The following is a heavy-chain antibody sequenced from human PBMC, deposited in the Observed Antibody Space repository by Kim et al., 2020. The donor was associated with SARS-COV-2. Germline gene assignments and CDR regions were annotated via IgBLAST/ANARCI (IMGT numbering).Heavy chain of an antibody. J-gene: IGHJ6*01. CDR3: ARDMVRRGVVAV. V-gene: IGHV3-21*01. CDR1: GFTFSSYS. D-gene: IGHD3-10*01. CDR2: IRSSSNYI. Sequence: GGSLRLSCAASGFTFSSYSMTWVRQAPGKGLEWVSSIRSSSNYIYYADSVKGRFTISRDNAKNSLYLHMNSLRAEDTAVYYCARDMVRRGVVAVWGQGTTVPVSS.